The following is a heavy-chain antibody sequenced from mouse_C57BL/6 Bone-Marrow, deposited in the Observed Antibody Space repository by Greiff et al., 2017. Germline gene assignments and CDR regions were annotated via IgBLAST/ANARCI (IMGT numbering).Heavy chain of an antibody. V-gene: IGHV1-81*01. J-gene: IGHJ1*03. D-gene: IGHD1-1*01. CDR1: GYTFTCYG. CDR3: AVRYPWYFDV. CDR2: IYPRSGNT. Sequence: VQLQQSGAELARPGASVKLSCKASGYTFTCYGISWVKQRTGQGLEWIGEIYPRSGNTYYNEKFKGKATLTADKSSSTAYMELRSLTSEDSAVYFCAVRYPWYFDVWGTGTTVTVSS.